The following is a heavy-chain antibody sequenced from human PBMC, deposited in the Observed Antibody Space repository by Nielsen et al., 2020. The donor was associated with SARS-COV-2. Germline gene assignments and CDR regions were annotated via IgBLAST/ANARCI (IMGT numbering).Heavy chain of an antibody. D-gene: IGHD6-13*01. CDR2: ISTYNGNT. CDR3: AREYSSSCCHFDY. J-gene: IGHJ4*02. V-gene: IGHV1-18*01. Sequence: ASVKVSCKASGYTFTSYGISWARQAPGQGLEWMGYISTYNGNTKYAQKVQGRVTMTTDTSTSTAYMELTSLRSDDTAVYYCAREYSSSCCHFDYWGQGTLVTVSS. CDR1: GYTFTSYG.